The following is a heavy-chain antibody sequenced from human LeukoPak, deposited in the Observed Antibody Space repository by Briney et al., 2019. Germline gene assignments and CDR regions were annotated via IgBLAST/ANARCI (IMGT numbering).Heavy chain of an antibody. V-gene: IGHV3-9*01. D-gene: IGHD6-19*01. J-gene: IGHJ4*02. CDR2: ISWSSGSI. CDR3: AKDIRYKEYSSGFDY. Sequence: GGSLRLSCAASGFTFDDYAMHWVRHAPGKGLEWVSGISWSSGSIGYADSVKGRFTISRDNAKNSLYLQMNSLRAEDTALYYCAKDIRYKEYSSGFDYWGQGTLVTVSS. CDR1: GFTFDDYA.